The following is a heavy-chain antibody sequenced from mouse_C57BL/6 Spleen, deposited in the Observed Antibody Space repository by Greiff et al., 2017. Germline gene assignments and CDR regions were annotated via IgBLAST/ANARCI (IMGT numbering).Heavy chain of an antibody. V-gene: IGHV3-6*01. Sequence: VQLKESGPGLVKPSQSLSLTCSVTGYSITSGYYWNWIRQFPGNKLEWMGYISYDGSNNYNPSLKNRISITRDTSKNQFFLKLNSVTTEDTATYYCARGEYGNNWYFDVWGTGTTVTVSS. D-gene: IGHD2-10*02. CDR1: GYSITSGYY. CDR3: ARGEYGNNWYFDV. J-gene: IGHJ1*03. CDR2: ISYDGSN.